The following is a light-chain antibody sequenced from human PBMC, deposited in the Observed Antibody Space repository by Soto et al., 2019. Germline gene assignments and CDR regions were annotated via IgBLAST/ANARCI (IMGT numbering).Light chain of an antibody. J-gene: IGLJ3*02. CDR1: SSNLGAGYD. Sequence: QAVLTQPPSVSGAPGQRVTLSCTGNSSNLGAGYDVHWYQQLPGAAPKLVIFGNRNRPSGVPERFSGSKSGTSASLAITGLQAEDEADYCCQAYDYSLTASVFGGGTQLTVL. V-gene: IGLV1-40*01. CDR3: QAYDYSLTASV. CDR2: GNR.